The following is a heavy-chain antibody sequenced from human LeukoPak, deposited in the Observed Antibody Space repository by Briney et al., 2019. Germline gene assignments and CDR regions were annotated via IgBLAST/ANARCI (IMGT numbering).Heavy chain of an antibody. CDR1: GYTFTSYY. Sequence: ASVKVSCKASGYTFTSYYMHWVRQAPGQGLEWMGIINPSGGSTSYAQKFRGRVTMTRDTSTSTVYMELSSLRSEDTAVYYCAIQGLLGAKNPDRRYCSSTSCYRGPYYYYYYMDVWGKGTTVTVSS. CDR3: AIQGLLGAKNPDRRYCSSTSCYRGPYYYYYYMDV. V-gene: IGHV1-46*03. CDR2: INPSGGST. J-gene: IGHJ6*03. D-gene: IGHD2-2*02.